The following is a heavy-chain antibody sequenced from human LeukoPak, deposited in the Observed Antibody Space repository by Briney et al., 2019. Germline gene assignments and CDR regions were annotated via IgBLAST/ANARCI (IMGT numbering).Heavy chain of an antibody. J-gene: IGHJ4*02. D-gene: IGHD3-10*01. CDR3: ARAFYGSGSYLDY. Sequence: SQTLSLTCTVSGGSISSGDYYWSWIRQPPGKGLEWIGNIYYSGSTYYNPSLKSRVTISVDTSKNQFSLKLSSVTAADTAVYYCARAFYGSGSYLDYWGQGTLVTVSS. CDR1: GGSISSGDYY. V-gene: IGHV4-30-4*01. CDR2: IYYSGST.